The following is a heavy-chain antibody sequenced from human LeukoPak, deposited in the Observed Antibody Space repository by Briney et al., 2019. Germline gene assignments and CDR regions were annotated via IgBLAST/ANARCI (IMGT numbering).Heavy chain of an antibody. Sequence: SETLSLTCTVSSGSINSTSYYWGWIRQPPGKGLEWIGSIYFSGSTYYNPSLKSRVTISVDTSKNQFSLKLSSVTAADTAVYYCTSGQDVYYFDYWGQGTLVTVSS. CDR1: SGSINSTSYY. CDR3: TSGQDVYYFDY. J-gene: IGHJ4*02. CDR2: IYFSGST. V-gene: IGHV4-39*07.